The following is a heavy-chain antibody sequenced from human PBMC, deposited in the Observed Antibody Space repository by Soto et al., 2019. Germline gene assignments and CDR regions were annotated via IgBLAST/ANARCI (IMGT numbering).Heavy chain of an antibody. J-gene: IGHJ4*02. D-gene: IGHD3-16*01. Sequence: SETLSLTCTVSGGSISSGGYYWSWIRQHPGKGLEWIGYIYYSGSTYYNPSLKSRVTISVDTSKNQFSLKLSSVTAADTAVYYCARVPGFWATDWGQFDYWGQGTLVTVSS. CDR1: GGSISSGGYY. CDR3: ARVPGFWATDWGQFDY. V-gene: IGHV4-31*03. CDR2: IYYSGST.